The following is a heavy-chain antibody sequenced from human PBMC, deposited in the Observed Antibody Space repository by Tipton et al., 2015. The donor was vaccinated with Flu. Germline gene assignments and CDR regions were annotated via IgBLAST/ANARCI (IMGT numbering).Heavy chain of an antibody. CDR3: ARLDTTAGWYYGMDV. Sequence: TLSLTCTVSGGSVNSDNNYWSWIRQPAGKGLEWIGRIHGSGGSNYNPSLRGRVTISADTSKKQFSLNLRSVTAADTAVYYCARLDTTAGWYYGMDVWGQGTAVTVSS. J-gene: IGHJ6*02. D-gene: IGHD2-15*01. V-gene: IGHV4-61*02. CDR1: GGSVNSDNNY. CDR2: IHGSGGS.